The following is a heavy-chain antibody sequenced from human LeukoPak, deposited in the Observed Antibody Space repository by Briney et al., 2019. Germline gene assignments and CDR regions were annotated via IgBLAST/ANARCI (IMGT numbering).Heavy chain of an antibody. J-gene: IGHJ5*02. CDR2: IYYSGST. CDR1: GGSISSYY. V-gene: IGHV4-59*01. D-gene: IGHD5-18*01. Sequence: PSETLSLTCTVSGGSISSYYWSWIRQPPGKGLEWVGYIYYSGSTNYNPSLKSRVTISVDTSKNQFSLKLSSVTAADTAVYYCARMRGRIQPNWFDPWGQGTLVTVSS. CDR3: ARMRGRIQPNWFDP.